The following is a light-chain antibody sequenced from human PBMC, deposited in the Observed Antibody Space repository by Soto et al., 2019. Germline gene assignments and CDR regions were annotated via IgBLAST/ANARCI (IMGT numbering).Light chain of an antibody. CDR3: QQYNNWPPWT. Sequence: EIVMTQSPTTLSVSPGERVTLSCRASQSVSSNLAWYQQKPGQAPRLLIYGASTRATGAPARFSGSGSGTEFTLTISSLQSEDLAVYYCQQYNNWPPWTFGQGTKVDIK. CDR1: QSVSSN. CDR2: GAS. J-gene: IGKJ1*01. V-gene: IGKV3-15*01.